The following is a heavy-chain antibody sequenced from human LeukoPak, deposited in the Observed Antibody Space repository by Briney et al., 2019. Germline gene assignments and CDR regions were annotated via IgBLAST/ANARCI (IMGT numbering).Heavy chain of an antibody. Sequence: SETLSLTCAVYGGSFSGYYWSWIRQPPGKGLEWIGEINHSGSTYYNPSLKSRVTISVDTSKNQFSLKLSSVTAADTAVYYCARGFQEITFGGVIVPFDYWGQGTLVTVSS. V-gene: IGHV4-34*01. CDR2: INHSGST. CDR1: GGSFSGYY. CDR3: ARGFQEITFGGVIVPFDY. D-gene: IGHD3-16*02. J-gene: IGHJ4*02.